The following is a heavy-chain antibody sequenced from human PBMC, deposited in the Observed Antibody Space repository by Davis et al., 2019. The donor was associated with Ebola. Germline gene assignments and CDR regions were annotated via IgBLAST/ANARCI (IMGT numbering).Heavy chain of an antibody. D-gene: IGHD3-22*01. V-gene: IGHV3-11*01. CDR3: AKAAKTRGHYYDSSGYYDDY. J-gene: IGHJ4*02. Sequence: GESLKISCAASGFTFSDYYMSWIRQAPGKGLEWVSYISSSGSTIYYADSVKGRFTISRDNAKNSLYLQMNSLRAEDTALYYCAKAAKTRGHYYDSSGYYDDYWGQGTLVTVSS. CDR1: GFTFSDYY. CDR2: ISSSGSTI.